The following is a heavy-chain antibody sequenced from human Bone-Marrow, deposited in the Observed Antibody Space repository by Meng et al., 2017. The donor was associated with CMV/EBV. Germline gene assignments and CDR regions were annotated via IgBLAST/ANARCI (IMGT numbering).Heavy chain of an antibody. CDR1: GFTFSNYA. Sequence: SGFTFSNYAMHWVRQAPGKGLEWMAVISYEGSYKFYADSVKGRFTISRDNSKNTLYVQLNSLRPDDTAVYYCAKDPFYNSSYSNFDYWGQGTLVTVSS. CDR3: AKDPFYNSSYSNFDY. J-gene: IGHJ4*02. CDR2: ISYEGSYK. D-gene: IGHD3-22*01. V-gene: IGHV3-30*18.